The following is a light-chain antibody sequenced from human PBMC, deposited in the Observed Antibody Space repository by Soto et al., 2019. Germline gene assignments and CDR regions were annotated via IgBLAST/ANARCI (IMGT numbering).Light chain of an antibody. Sequence: DIQMTQSPSSLSASVGDRVTITCQASQDISNYLNWYQQKPGKVPKLLIYDASNLEAGVPSRFSGSGAGTDFTFTISSLQPEDIATYYCQQYDNLPSGFGQGTQLEIK. V-gene: IGKV1-33*01. CDR1: QDISNY. CDR3: QQYDNLPSG. CDR2: DAS. J-gene: IGKJ2*03.